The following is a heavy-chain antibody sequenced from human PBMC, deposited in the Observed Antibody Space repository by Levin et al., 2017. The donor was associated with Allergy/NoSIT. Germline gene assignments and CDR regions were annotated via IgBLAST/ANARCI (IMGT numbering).Heavy chain of an antibody. J-gene: IGHJ4*02. V-gene: IGHV3-15*01. CDR2: IKSKTDGGTT. CDR3: TTKTDGTITIFGVVSTQVGKRRFDY. CDR1: GFTFSNAW. D-gene: IGHD3-3*01. Sequence: GGSLRLSCAASGFTFSNAWMSWVRQAPGKGLEWVGRIKSKTDGGTTDYAAPVKGRFTISRDDSKNTLYLQMNSLKTEDTAVYYCTTKTDGTITIFGVVSTQVGKRRFDYWGQGTLVTVSS.